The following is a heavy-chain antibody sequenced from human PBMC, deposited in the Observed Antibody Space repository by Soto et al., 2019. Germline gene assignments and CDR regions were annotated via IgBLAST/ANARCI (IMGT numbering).Heavy chain of an antibody. D-gene: IGHD5-12*01. CDR1: GFTFDDYA. J-gene: IGHJ4*02. CDR3: AKDGVATITTELDY. Sequence: EVQLVESGGGLVQPGRSLRLSCAASGFTFDDYAMHWVRQAPGKGLEWVSGISWNSGSIGYADSVKGRFTISRDNAKNSLYLQMNSLRAEDTALYYCAKDGVATITTELDYWGQGTLVTVSS. V-gene: IGHV3-9*01. CDR2: ISWNSGSI.